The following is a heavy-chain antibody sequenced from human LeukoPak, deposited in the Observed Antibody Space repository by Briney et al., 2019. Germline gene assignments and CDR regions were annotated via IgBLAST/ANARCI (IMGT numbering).Heavy chain of an antibody. Sequence: SETLSLTCTVSGGSISSGAYYWSWIRQHPGKGLEWIGYIYYGGNTYYNPSLESRVTISLDTSKNKFSLKLSSVTAADTAVYYCARSITSSWYGDFQHWGQGTLVTVSS. CDR3: ARSITSSWYGDFQH. D-gene: IGHD6-13*01. J-gene: IGHJ1*01. V-gene: IGHV4-31*03. CDR1: GGSISSGAYY. CDR2: IYYGGNT.